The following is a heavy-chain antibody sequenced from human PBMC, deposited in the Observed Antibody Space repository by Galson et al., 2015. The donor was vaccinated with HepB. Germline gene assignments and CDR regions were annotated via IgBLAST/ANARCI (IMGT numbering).Heavy chain of an antibody. CDR2: IYSGGRT. V-gene: IGHV3-53*01. J-gene: IGHJ4*02. D-gene: IGHD3-9*01. CDR3: ARETQFRYFDWFIDY. Sequence: LRLSCAASGFIVSTNYMSWVRQAPGKGLEWVSVIYSGGRTYYADSVKGRFTISRDNSKNTLYLQMNSLRAEDTAVYYCARETQFRYFDWFIDYWGQGTLVSVSS. CDR1: GFIVSTNY.